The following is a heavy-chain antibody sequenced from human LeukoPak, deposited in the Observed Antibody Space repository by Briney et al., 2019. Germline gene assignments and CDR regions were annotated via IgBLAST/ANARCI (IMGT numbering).Heavy chain of an antibody. Sequence: GASVKVSCKASGYTFTGYYMHWVRQAPGQGLEWMGWINPNSGGTNYAQKFQGRVTMTRDTSISTAYMELSRLRSDDTAVYYCARVTNPHIAAAVDFDYWGQGTLVTVSS. V-gene: IGHV1-2*02. D-gene: IGHD6-13*01. J-gene: IGHJ4*02. CDR1: GYTFTGYY. CDR3: ARVTNPHIAAAVDFDY. CDR2: INPNSGGT.